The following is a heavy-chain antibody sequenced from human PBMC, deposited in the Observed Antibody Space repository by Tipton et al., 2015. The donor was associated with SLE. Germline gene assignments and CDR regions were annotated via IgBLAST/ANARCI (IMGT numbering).Heavy chain of an antibody. CDR3: ARPHNYGSSWYFGY. Sequence: QLVQSGAEVRKPGESLMVSCKASGYIFTSYWIGWLRQMPGKGLEWMGIIYPGDSDTRYSPSFQGQVTISADKSISTAYLQWSSLKASDTAMYYCARPHNYGSSWYFGYWGQGTLVTVSS. CDR1: GYIFTSYW. V-gene: IGHV5-51*03. D-gene: IGHD6-13*01. J-gene: IGHJ4*02. CDR2: IYPGDSDT.